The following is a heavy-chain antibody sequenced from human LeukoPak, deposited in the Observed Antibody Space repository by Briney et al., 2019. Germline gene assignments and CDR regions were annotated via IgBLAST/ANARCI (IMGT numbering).Heavy chain of an antibody. CDR3: ARHDNHFYGDPHYFDY. J-gene: IGHJ4*02. CDR1: GGSISSGSYY. CDR2: IYTSGST. V-gene: IGHV4-61*02. D-gene: IGHD4-17*01. Sequence: SETLSLTCTVSGGSISSGSYYWSWIRQPAGKGLEWIGRIYTSGSTNYNPSLKSRVTISVDTSKNQFSLKLSSVTAADTAVYYCARHDNHFYGDPHYFDYWGQGTLVTVSS.